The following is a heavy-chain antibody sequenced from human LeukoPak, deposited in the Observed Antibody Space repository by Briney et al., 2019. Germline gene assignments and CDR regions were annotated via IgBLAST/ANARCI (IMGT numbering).Heavy chain of an antibody. CDR1: GYSFTSYW. CDR2: IYPGDSDT. CDR3: ATHGMDTAMGALGYYYGMDV. Sequence: GESLKISCKGSGYSFTSYWIGWVRQMPGKGLEWTGIIYPGDSDTRYSPSFQGEVTISADKSISTAYLQWSSLKASDTAMYYCATHGMDTAMGALGYYYGMDVWGQGTTVTVSS. J-gene: IGHJ6*02. D-gene: IGHD5-18*01. V-gene: IGHV5-51*01.